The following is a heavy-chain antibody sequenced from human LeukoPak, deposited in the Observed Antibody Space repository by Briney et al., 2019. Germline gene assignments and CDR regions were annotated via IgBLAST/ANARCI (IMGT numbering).Heavy chain of an antibody. CDR2: ISYDGSNK. Sequence: SGGSLRLSCAASGFTFSSYAMHWVRQAPGKGLEWVAVISYDGSNKYYADSVKGRFTISGDNSKNTLYLQMNSLRAEDTAVYYCASSKVAGPRGDYWGQGTLVTVSS. CDR1: GFTFSSYA. V-gene: IGHV3-30*04. J-gene: IGHJ4*02. D-gene: IGHD6-19*01. CDR3: ASSKVAGPRGDY.